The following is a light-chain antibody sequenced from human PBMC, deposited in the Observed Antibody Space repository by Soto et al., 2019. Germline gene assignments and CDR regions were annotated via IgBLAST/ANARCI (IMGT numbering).Light chain of an antibody. J-gene: IGKJ1*01. V-gene: IGKV4-1*01. CDR1: QSVLYSSNNKNY. CDR3: LHYYEWPRWT. Sequence: DIVMTQSPDSLAVSLGERATINCKSSQSVLYSSNNKNYLAWYQQKPGQPPKAXXYCASTTATGIPARFSGSGTGTEFTLTISSLQSEDFAVYYCLHYYEWPRWTFGQGTKVDIK. CDR2: CAS.